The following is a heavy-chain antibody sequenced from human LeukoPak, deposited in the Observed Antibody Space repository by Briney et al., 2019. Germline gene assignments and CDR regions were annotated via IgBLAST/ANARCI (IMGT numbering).Heavy chain of an antibody. J-gene: IGHJ4*02. D-gene: IGHD3-22*01. CDR1: GFTFSSYISYA. Sequence: QAGGSLRLSCAASGFTFSSYISYAMSWVRQAPGKGLEWVSSISGSGADTYYADSVKGRFTISRDNSKNILYLQMDSLRADDSALYYCAKDANYYDSSGFFIPFDYWGQGTLVTVSS. CDR2: ISGSGADT. V-gene: IGHV3-23*01. CDR3: AKDANYYDSSGFFIPFDY.